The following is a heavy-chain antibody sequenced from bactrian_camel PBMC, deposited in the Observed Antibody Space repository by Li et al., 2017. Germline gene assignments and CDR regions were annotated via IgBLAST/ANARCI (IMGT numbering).Heavy chain of an antibody. CDR3: AAGLKWCRQGYPTADFRY. CDR1: GYFSKRC. D-gene: IGHD2*01. J-gene: IGHJ6*01. CDR2: VGRDGGT. V-gene: IGHV3S55*01. Sequence: VQLVESGGGSVQVGGSLRLSCVVSGYFSKRCVGWFRQNPGKEREGVAIVGRDGGTDYADSVKGRFTISQDNTEHTLYLQMNSLQPDDTAMYYCAAGLKWCRQGYPTADFRYLGQGTQVTVS.